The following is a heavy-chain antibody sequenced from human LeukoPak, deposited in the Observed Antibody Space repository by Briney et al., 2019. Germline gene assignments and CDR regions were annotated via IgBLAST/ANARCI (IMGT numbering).Heavy chain of an antibody. J-gene: IGHJ3*02. CDR2: IYSGGST. CDR1: GFTVSSNY. V-gene: IGHV3-53*01. CDR3: HRGPYAFDI. Sequence: GGSLRLSCAASGFTVSSNYMSWVRQAPGKGLEWVSVIYSGGSTYYADSVKGRFTISRDNSKNTLYLQMDSLRAEDTAVYYCHRGPYAFDIWAKGQWSPSLQ.